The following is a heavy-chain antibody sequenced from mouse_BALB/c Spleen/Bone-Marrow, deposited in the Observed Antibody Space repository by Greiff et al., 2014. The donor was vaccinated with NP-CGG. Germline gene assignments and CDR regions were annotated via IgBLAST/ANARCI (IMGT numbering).Heavy chain of an antibody. CDR1: GDSITSGY. CDR3: ARGGGSSYNYAMDY. CDR2: ISYSGST. V-gene: IGHV3-8*02. J-gene: IGHJ4*01. Sequence: LQQPGPSLVKPSQTLSLTCSVTGDSITSGYWNWIRKFPGNKLEYMGYISYSGSTYYNPSLKSRISITRDTSKNQYYLQLNSVTTGDTATYYCARGGGSSYNYAMDYWGQGTSVTVSS. D-gene: IGHD1-1*01.